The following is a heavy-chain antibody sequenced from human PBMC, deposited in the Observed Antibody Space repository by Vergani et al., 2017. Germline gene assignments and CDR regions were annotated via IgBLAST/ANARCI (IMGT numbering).Heavy chain of an antibody. CDR3: ARDFVSFRGDSSAPAGY. Sequence: EVQLVESGGGLVQPGGSLRLSCAASGFTFSSYSMNWVRQAPGKGLEWVSSISSSSSYIYYADSVKGRFTISRDNAKNSLYLQMNSLRAEDTAVYYCARDFVSFRGDSSAPAGYWGQGTLVTVSS. J-gene: IGHJ4*02. V-gene: IGHV3-21*01. CDR2: ISSSSSYI. CDR1: GFTFSSYS. D-gene: IGHD6-25*01.